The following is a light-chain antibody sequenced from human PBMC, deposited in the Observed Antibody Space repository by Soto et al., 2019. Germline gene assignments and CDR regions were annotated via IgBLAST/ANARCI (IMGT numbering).Light chain of an antibody. V-gene: IGKV1-12*01. CDR1: QGISNW. CDR3: QQANSFPFT. Sequence: DIQMTQSPSSVSASVVDRVTITCLASQGISNWLAWYRQKPGKAPDLLISSASSLQSGVPSRFSGSGSGTDFTLTISRLQPEDFATYYCQQANSFPFTFGHGTRLEIK. J-gene: IGKJ5*01. CDR2: SAS.